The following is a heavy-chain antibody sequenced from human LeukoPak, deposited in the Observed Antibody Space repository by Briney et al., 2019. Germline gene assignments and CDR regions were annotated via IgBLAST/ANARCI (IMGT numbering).Heavy chain of an antibody. CDR3: ATGWLVLVDY. V-gene: IGHV4-39*01. CDR1: GGSLSSSSYY. Sequence: SETLSLTCTVSGGSLSSSSYYWGWIRQPPGKGLEWIGSIYYSGSTYYNPSLKSRVTISVDTSKNQFSLKLSSVTAADTAVYYCATGWLVLVDYWGQGTLVTVSS. D-gene: IGHD6-19*01. J-gene: IGHJ4*02. CDR2: IYYSGST.